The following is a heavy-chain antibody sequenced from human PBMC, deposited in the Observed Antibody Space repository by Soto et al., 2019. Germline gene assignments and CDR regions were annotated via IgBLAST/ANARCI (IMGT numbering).Heavy chain of an antibody. CDR2: IYYRGST. Sequence: PSETLSLTCTVSGGSISSSTYYWGWIRQPPGKGLEWIGSIYYRGSTYYNPSLKSRITISVDTSKNQISLKLTSVTAADTALYYGARSAYTYGDLDDWGQGTLVTVSS. D-gene: IGHD5-18*01. J-gene: IGHJ4*02. CDR3: ARSAYTYGDLDD. V-gene: IGHV4-39*01. CDR1: GGSISSSTYY.